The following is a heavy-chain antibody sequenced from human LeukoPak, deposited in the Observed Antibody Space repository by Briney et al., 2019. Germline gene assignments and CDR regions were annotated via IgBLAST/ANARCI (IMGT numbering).Heavy chain of an antibody. J-gene: IGHJ4*02. Sequence: GGSLRLSCAASGLTFSSYAMSWVRQAPGKGLEWVSAISANGGSTYYADSVKGRFTISRDNSKNTLFMQMNSLRAEDTAIYYCAKCFRTTVTTVDYWGQGTLVTVSS. V-gene: IGHV3-23*01. CDR2: ISANGGST. CDR3: AKCFRTTVTTVDY. D-gene: IGHD4-17*01. CDR1: GLTFSSYA.